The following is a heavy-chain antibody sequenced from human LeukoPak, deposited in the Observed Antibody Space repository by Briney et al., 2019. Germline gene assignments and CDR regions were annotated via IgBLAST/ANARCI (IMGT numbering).Heavy chain of an antibody. D-gene: IGHD6-6*01. V-gene: IGHV4-59*08. Sequence: SETLSLTCTVSGGSISNYYWSWIRQPPGKGLEWIGYVYYTGSTSYNPSLKSRVTISGDTSKNQFSLKLSSVTAADTAVYYCTRRGGSSSSDWFDPWGQGTLVTVSS. CDR3: TRRGGSSSSDWFDP. CDR2: VYYTGST. CDR1: GGSISNYY. J-gene: IGHJ5*02.